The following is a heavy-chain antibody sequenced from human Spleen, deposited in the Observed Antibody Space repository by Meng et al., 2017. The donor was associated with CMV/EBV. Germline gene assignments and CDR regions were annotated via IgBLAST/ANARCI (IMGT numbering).Heavy chain of an antibody. J-gene: IGHJ4*02. CDR2: IHPSGGST. D-gene: IGHD6-13*01. CDR1: VYTLTSDY. Sequence: QVQLGVRVTKPGASGKVPCKAAVYTLTSDYMHWGRQAPGQGLEWMGIIHPSGGSTSYAQKFQGRVTMTRDTSTSTVYMELSSLRSEDTAVYYCARDSAAGIHWGQGTLVTVSS. V-gene: IGHV1-46*01. CDR3: ARDSAAGIH.